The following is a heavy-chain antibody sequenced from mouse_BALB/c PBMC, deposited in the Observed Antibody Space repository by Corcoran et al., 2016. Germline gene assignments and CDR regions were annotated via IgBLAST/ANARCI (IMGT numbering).Heavy chain of an antibody. D-gene: IGHD2-14*01. J-gene: IGHJ3*01. V-gene: IGHV1-62-2*01. CDR2: FYPRSNTI. CDR3: ARHDYSRDCAFDY. CDR1: GYTFTEYT. Sequence: VQLQQSGPELVKPGASVKLSCKASGYTFTEYTIHWVKQRPGQGLEWIGWFYPRSNTIKYNEKFKDKATLTADKSSSTDYMELSRLTSEDSAVYFCARHDYSRDCAFDYWGQGTLVTVSA.